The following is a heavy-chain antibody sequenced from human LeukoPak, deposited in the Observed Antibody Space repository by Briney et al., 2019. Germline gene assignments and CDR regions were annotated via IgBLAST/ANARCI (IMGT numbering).Heavy chain of an antibody. CDR3: ARAAQRWPSYFDY. CDR2: IIPIFGTA. Sequence: ASVKVSCKASGGTFSSYAISWVRQAPGQGLEWMGGIIPIFGTANYAQKFQGRVAITAVESTSTAYMELSSLRSEDTAVYYCARAAQRWPSYFDYWGQGTLVTVSS. D-gene: IGHD5-24*01. J-gene: IGHJ4*02. V-gene: IGHV1-69*13. CDR1: GGTFSSYA.